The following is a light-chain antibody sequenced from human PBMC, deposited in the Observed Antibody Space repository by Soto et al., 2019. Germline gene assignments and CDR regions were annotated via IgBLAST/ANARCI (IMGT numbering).Light chain of an antibody. CDR3: ATWDASLSGVV. CDR1: SSNIGTNY. V-gene: IGLV1-47*01. Sequence: QSVLIQPPSSSGTPGQRVTLSSSGSSSNIGTNYVYWYQQLPGTAPKLLIYKNNQRPSGVPDRFSGSKSGTSASLAISGLRSEDEADYYCATWDASLSGVVFGGGTKVTVL. J-gene: IGLJ2*01. CDR2: KNN.